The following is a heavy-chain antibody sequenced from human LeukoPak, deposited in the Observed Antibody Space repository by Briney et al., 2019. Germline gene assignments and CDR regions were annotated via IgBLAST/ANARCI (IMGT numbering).Heavy chain of an antibody. D-gene: IGHD3-3*01. CDR3: ARARGIGSRSLSITIFGVEEPYYFDY. Sequence: PGGSLRLSCAASGFTFSDYYMSWIRQAPGKGLEWVSYISSSGSTIYYADSVKGRFTISRDNAKNSLYLQMNSLRAEDTAVYYCARARGIGSRSLSITIFGVEEPYYFDYWGQGTLVTVSS. V-gene: IGHV3-11*01. J-gene: IGHJ4*02. CDR1: GFTFSDYY. CDR2: ISSSGSTI.